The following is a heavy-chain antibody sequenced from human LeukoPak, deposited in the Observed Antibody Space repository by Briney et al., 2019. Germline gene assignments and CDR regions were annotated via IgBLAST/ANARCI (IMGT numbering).Heavy chain of an antibody. CDR1: GFTFSTSA. D-gene: IGHD3-10*01. J-gene: IGHJ5*02. Sequence: GGSLRLSCAASGFTFSTSAMSWVRQAPGKGLEWVSSISTTVGNTYYADSVKGRFTISRDNSNHTLYLQMNSPTAEDTAVYYCTKRAEFGGFDPWGQGTLVTVSS. CDR2: ISTTVGNT. V-gene: IGHV3-23*01. CDR3: TKRAEFGGFDP.